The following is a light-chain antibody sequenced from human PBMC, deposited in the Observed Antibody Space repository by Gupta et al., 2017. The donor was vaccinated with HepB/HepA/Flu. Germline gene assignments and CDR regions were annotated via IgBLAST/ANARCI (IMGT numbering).Light chain of an antibody. Sequence: EIVMSQSPVTLSVSTGERVTLPCRASQSVSSNVAWYQQKPGQAPRLLIYGASTRDSGFPARFSGSGSGTEFTLTISSLQSEDFAVYYCQQYHNWPRTFGQGTKVEIK. CDR3: QQYHNWPRT. CDR2: GAS. CDR1: QSVSSN. V-gene: IGKV3-15*01. J-gene: IGKJ1*01.